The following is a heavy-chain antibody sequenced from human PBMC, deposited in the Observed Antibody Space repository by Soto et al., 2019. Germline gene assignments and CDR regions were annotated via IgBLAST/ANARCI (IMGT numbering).Heavy chain of an antibody. CDR2: TYYRSRWYN. Sequence: SQTLSLNCAIYGDSVSSSSAAWNWIRLSPSRGLEWLARTYYRSRWYNDYAVSVRSRITVNPDTSKNQFSLQLTSVTPEDTAVYYCAGTTSHQWYYMDVWGKGTTVTVSS. J-gene: IGHJ6*03. V-gene: IGHV6-1*01. CDR3: AGTTSHQWYYMDV. D-gene: IGHD1-7*01. CDR1: GDSVSSSSAA.